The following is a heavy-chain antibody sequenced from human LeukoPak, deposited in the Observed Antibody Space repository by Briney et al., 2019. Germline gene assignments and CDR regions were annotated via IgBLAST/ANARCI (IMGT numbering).Heavy chain of an antibody. CDR1: GYTFTSYY. J-gene: IGHJ6*02. V-gene: IGHV1-46*01. CDR2: INPSGGST. Sequence: ASVKVSCKASGYTFTSYYMHWVRQAPGQGLEWMGIINPSGGSTSYAQKFQGRVTMTRDTSTSTVYMELSSLRSEDTAVYYCARGTDTKPFWSGYWVDVWGQGTTVTVSS. D-gene: IGHD3-3*01. CDR3: ARGTDTKPFWSGYWVDV.